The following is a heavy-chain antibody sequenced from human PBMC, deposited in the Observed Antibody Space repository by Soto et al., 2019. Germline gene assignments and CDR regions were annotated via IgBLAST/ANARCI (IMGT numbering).Heavy chain of an antibody. J-gene: IGHJ5*02. D-gene: IGHD6-13*01. CDR3: ARSAEGIAAAGTDPWWFDP. V-gene: IGHV4-59*08. Sequence: SETLSLTCTVSGGSISSYYWSWIRQPPGKGLEWIGYIYYSGSTNYNPSLKSRVTISVDTSKNQFSLKRSSVTAADTAVYYCARSAEGIAAAGTDPWWFDPWGQGTLVTVSS. CDR1: GGSISSYY. CDR2: IYYSGST.